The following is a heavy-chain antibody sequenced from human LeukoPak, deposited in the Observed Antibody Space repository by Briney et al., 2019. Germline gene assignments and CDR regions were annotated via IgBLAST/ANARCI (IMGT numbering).Heavy chain of an antibody. V-gene: IGHV3-49*04. Sequence: GGSLRLSCTASGFTFGDYAMSWVRQAPGKGLEWVGFIRSRAYGGTTECAASVKGRFTISRDDSKSIAYLQMNSLKTEDTAVYYCTSLVGWFGELLGWLDYWGQGTLVSVSS. J-gene: IGHJ4*02. CDR3: TSLVGWFGELLGWLDY. CDR1: GFTFGDYA. D-gene: IGHD3-10*01. CDR2: IRSRAYGGTT.